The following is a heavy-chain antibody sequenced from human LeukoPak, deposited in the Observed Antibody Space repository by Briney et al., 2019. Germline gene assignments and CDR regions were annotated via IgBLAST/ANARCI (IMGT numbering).Heavy chain of an antibody. J-gene: IGHJ4*02. V-gene: IGHV3-74*01. CDR1: GFTFDDYA. D-gene: IGHD3-3*01. Sequence: GGSLRLSCAASGFTFDDYAMHWVRQAPGKGLVWVSRINTDGSSTSYADSVKGRFTIPRDNAKNTLYLQMNSLRAEDTAVYYCASGDFWSGSNDYWGQGTLVTVSS. CDR3: ASGDFWSGSNDY. CDR2: INTDGSST.